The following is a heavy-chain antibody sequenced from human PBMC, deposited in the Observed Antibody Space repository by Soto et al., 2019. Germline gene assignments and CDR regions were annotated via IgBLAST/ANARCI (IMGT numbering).Heavy chain of an antibody. CDR2: IIPIFGTA. CDR1: GGTFSSYA. V-gene: IGHV1-69*06. D-gene: IGHD2-2*02. CDR3: AGGGYCSSTSCYIGANDPGGFDY. Sequence: GASVKVSCKASGGTFSSYAISWVRQAPGQGLEWMGGIIPIFGTANYAQKFQGRVTITADKSTSTAYMELSSLRSEDTAVYYCAGGGYCSSTSCYIGANDPGGFDYWGQGTLVTVSS. J-gene: IGHJ4*02.